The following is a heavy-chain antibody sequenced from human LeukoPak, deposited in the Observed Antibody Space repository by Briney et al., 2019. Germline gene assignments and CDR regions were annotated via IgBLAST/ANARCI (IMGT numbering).Heavy chain of an antibody. J-gene: IGHJ4*02. V-gene: IGHV4-39*01. CDR1: GVSISSSSYY. D-gene: IGHD3-10*01. CDR3: ASETLRGSGSYYRYFDY. CDR2: IYSSGST. Sequence: SETLSLTCNVSGVSISSSSYYWGWIRQPPGKGLEWIGSIYSSGSTYYNSSLKSRVTISIDTSKNQFSLKLSSVTAADTAVYYCASETLRGSGSYYRYFDYWGQGTLVTVSS.